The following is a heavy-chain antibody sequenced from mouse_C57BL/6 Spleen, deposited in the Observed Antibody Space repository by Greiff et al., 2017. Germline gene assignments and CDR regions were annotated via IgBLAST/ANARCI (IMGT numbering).Heavy chain of an antibody. V-gene: IGHV5-16*01. D-gene: IGHD4-1*01. J-gene: IGHJ3*01. CDR2: INYDGSST. CDR1: GFTFSDYY. Sequence: EVKLMESEGGLVQPGRSMKLSCTASGFTFSDYYMAWVRQVPEKGLEWVANINYDGSSTYYLDSLKSRFIISRDNAKNILYLQMSSLKSEDTATYYCARGGNWDFAYWGQGTLVTVSA. CDR3: ARGGNWDFAY.